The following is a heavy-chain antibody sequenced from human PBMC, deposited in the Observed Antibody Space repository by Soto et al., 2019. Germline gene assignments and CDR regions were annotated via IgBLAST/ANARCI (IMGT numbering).Heavy chain of an antibody. CDR3: ARDSPPPRE. CDR2: ISAYNGNT. CDR1: GYTFTSYG. V-gene: IGHV1-18*01. J-gene: IGHJ4*02. Sequence: QVQLVQSGAEVKKPGASVKVSCKASGYTFTSYGISWVRQAPGQGLEWMGWISAYNGNTNYAQKLQGRVTMTTDTATRTAYMELMRLRSDDPAADYGARDSPPPREWGQGTLVTVSS.